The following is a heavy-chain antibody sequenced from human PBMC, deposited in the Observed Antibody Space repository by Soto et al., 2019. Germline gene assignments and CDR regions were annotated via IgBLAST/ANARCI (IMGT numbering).Heavy chain of an antibody. J-gene: IGHJ4*02. CDR2: MNPNSGNT. CDR3: ASTLMTTVTTYPASTDY. Sequence: QVQLVQSGAEVKKPGASVKVSCKASGYTFTSYDINWVRQATGQGLEWMGWMNPNSGNTGYAQKFQGRVTMTRNTSISTAYMELSSLRSEDTAVYYCASTLMTTVTTYPASTDYWGQGTLVTVSS. D-gene: IGHD4-17*01. CDR1: GYTFTSYD. V-gene: IGHV1-8*01.